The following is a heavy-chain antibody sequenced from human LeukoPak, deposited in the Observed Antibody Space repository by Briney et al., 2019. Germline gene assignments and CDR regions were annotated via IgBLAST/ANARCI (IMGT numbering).Heavy chain of an antibody. V-gene: IGHV4-34*01. J-gene: IGHJ4*02. CDR2: INHSGST. CDR3: AREGYDSSGYSDY. Sequence: GEINHSGSTNYNPSLKSRVTISVDTSKNQFSLKLSSVTAADTAVYYCAREGYDSSGYSDYWGQGTLVTVPS. D-gene: IGHD3-22*01.